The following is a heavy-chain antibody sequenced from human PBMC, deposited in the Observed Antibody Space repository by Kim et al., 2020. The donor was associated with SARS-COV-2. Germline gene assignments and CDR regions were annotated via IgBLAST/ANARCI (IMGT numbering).Heavy chain of an antibody. V-gene: IGHV1-8*01. J-gene: IGHJ1*01. D-gene: IGHD6-19*01. Sequence: NTGSAQKFQGRVTMTTDTSTTTAYMELSSLTYEDTAVYYCARGVAAGVDIWGQGTLVTVAS. CDR3: ARGVAAGVDI. CDR2: NT.